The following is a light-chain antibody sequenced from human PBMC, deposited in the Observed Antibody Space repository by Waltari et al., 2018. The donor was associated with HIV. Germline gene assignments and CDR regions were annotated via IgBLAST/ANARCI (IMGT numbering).Light chain of an antibody. CDR2: KAS. Sequence: DIQMTQSPSTLSASVRDRVTITCRASQSVSTWLAWYQQKPGKAPKLLIYKASNLESGVPSRFSGSGSGTEFTLTINSLQPDDFATYYCQQYDNYATFGPGTKVEI. CDR1: QSVSTW. J-gene: IGKJ1*01. V-gene: IGKV1-5*03. CDR3: QQYDNYAT.